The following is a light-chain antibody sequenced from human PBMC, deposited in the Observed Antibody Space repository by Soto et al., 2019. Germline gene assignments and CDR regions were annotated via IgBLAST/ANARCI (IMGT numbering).Light chain of an antibody. J-gene: IGKJ5*01. CDR1: QSFSSN. CDR2: GAS. V-gene: IGKV3-15*01. CDR3: QQYNNWPRT. Sequence: EIVSTHSPATLSFSPVERATLSCRASQSFSSNLAWYQQKPGQAPRLLIYGASTRATGVPARFSGSGSGTEFTLTISSLQSEDFAVYYCQQYNNWPRTFGQGTRLEIK.